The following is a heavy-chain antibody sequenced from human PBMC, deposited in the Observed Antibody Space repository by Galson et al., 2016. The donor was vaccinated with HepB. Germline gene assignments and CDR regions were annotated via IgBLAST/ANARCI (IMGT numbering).Heavy chain of an antibody. Sequence: SLRLSCAVSGFTFSTYWVSWVRQPPGKGREWVANINQDGSEKYCVDSVKGRFTISRDNAKTSLYLQMNSLRAGDTAVYYCAPHGAPAAYWGQGTLVTISS. CDR2: INQDGSEK. J-gene: IGHJ4*02. V-gene: IGHV3-7*01. CDR3: APHGAPAAY. D-gene: IGHD2-2*01. CDR1: GFTFSTYW.